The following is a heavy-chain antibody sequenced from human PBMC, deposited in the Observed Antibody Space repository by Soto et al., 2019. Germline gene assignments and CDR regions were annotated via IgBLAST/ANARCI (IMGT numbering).Heavy chain of an antibody. V-gene: IGHV4-59*08. CDR2: IYYSGST. CDR1: GGSISSYY. J-gene: IGHJ2*01. D-gene: IGHD5-18*01. CDR3: ARNLRGYSYGPSYWYFDL. Sequence: SETLSLTCTVSGGSISSYYWSWIRQPPGKGLEWIGYIYYSGSTYYNPSLKSRVTISLDTSKNHFSLKLSSVTAADTAVYYCARNLRGYSYGPSYWYFDLWGRGTLVTVSS.